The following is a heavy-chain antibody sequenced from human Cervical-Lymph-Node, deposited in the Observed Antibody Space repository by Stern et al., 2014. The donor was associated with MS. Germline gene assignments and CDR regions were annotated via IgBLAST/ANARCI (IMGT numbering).Heavy chain of an antibody. CDR1: GYSFTAYF. Sequence: MQLVESGAEVKKPGASVKVSCTASGYSFTAYFIHWVRQAPGQGLEWMGWISTATGGANYAQRFQGRVTMTRDASISTTYMELSRLRSDDTAVYYCARDRGSHSDYWGQGTLVTVSS. CDR3: ARDRGSHSDY. V-gene: IGHV1-2*02. D-gene: IGHD1-26*01. CDR2: ISTATGGA. J-gene: IGHJ4*02.